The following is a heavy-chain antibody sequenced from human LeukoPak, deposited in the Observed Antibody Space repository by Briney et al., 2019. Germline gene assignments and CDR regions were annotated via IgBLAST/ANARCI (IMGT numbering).Heavy chain of an antibody. D-gene: IGHD6-13*01. CDR2: ISSNGGST. J-gene: IGHJ5*02. CDR1: GFTFSSYA. CDR3: ARAEIAGLYL. V-gene: IGHV3-64*01. Sequence: GGSLRLFCAASGFTFSSYAMQWVRQAPGKGLEYVSAISSNGGSTYYANSVKGRFTISRDNSKNTLYLQMGSLRAEDMAVYYCARAEIAGLYLWGQGTLVTVSS.